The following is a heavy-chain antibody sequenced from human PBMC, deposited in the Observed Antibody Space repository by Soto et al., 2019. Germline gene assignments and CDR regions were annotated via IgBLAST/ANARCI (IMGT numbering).Heavy chain of an antibody. D-gene: IGHD3-22*01. CDR2: INAGNGNT. J-gene: IGHJ3*02. V-gene: IGHV1-3*01. CDR1: GYTFTSYA. CDR3: ARDRPRIEYYYDSSGSDAFDI. Sequence: ASVKVSCKASGYTFTSYAMHWVRQAPGQRLEWMGWINAGNGNTKYSQKFQGRVTITRDTSASTAYMELSSLRSEDTAVYYCARDRPRIEYYYDSSGSDAFDIWGEGTMVTV.